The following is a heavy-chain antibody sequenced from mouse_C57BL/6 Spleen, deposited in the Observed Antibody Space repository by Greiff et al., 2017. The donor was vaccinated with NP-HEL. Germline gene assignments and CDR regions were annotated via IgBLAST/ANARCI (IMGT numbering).Heavy chain of an antibody. D-gene: IGHD2-5*01. CDR2: ISPGDGDT. V-gene: IGHV1-82*01. CDR1: GYAFSSSW. CDR3: ASYSNYETWFAY. J-gene: IGHJ3*01. Sequence: QVQLQQSGPELVKPGASVKISCKASGYAFSSSWMNWVKQRPGKGLEWIGRISPGDGDTNYNGKFKGKATLTADKSSSTAYMQLSSLTSEDSAVYFCASYSNYETWFAYWGQGTLVTVSA.